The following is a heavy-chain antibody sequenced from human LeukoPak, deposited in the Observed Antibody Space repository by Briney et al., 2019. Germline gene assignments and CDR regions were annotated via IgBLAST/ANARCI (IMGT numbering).Heavy chain of an antibody. Sequence: GASLRLSCAASGFTFSSYAMSWVRQAPGKGLEWVSGINDSGGSTYYADSVKGRFTISRDNSKNTLYLQMNSLRAKDTAVYYCAKGVDTRRRIGMRVVVTYYFDYWGQGTLVTGSS. V-gene: IGHV3-23*01. CDR2: INDSGGST. D-gene: IGHD2-21*02. CDR1: GFTFSSYA. CDR3: AKGVDTRRRIGMRVVVTYYFDY. J-gene: IGHJ4*02.